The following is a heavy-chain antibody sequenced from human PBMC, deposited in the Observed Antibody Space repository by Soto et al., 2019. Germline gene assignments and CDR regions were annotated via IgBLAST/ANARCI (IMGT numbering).Heavy chain of an antibody. D-gene: IGHD6-6*01. CDR2: TYYRSKWYN. CDR1: GDSVSSNSAA. Sequence: KQSQTLSLTCAISGDSVSSNSAAWNWIRQSPSRGLEWLGRTYYRSKWYNDYAVSVKSRITINPDTSKNQFSLQLNSVTPEDTAVYYCARLGASIAARRASAGGNDAFDIWGQGTMVTVSS. CDR3: ARLGASIAARRASAGGNDAFDI. J-gene: IGHJ3*02. V-gene: IGHV6-1*01.